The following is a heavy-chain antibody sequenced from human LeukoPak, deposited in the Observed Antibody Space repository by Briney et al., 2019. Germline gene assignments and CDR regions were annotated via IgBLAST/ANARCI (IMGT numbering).Heavy chain of an antibody. V-gene: IGHV1-2*04. J-gene: IGHJ4*02. D-gene: IGHD3-22*01. Sequence: ASVKVSCKASGYTFTGYYMHWVRQAPGQGLEWMGWINPNSGGTNYAQKFQGWVTMTRDTSISTAYMELSRLRSDDTAVYYCARGASTYYYDSSSYYYWGQGTLVTVSS. CDR3: ARGASTYYYDSSSYYY. CDR1: GYTFTGYY. CDR2: INPNSGGT.